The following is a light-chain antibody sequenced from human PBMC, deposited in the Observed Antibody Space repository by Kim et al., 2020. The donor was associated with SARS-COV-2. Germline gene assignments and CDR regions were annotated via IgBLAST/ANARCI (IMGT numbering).Light chain of an antibody. Sequence: ASVGDRVSITCRASQDVSRWLAWYQQKPGKAPKLLIYDASTGESGVPSRFSGSGSGTEFTLTISSLQPYDFATYYCQHHASYAITFGQGTRLEIK. CDR1: QDVSRW. J-gene: IGKJ5*01. CDR3: QHHASYAIT. CDR2: DAS. V-gene: IGKV1-5*01.